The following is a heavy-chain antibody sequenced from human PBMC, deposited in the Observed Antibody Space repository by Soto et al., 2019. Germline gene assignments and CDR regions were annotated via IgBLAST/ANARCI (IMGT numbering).Heavy chain of an antibody. CDR3: VKDLTFGSGKFAAFDM. J-gene: IGHJ3*02. Sequence: EVQLVESVGGLVQPGRSLRLSCAASGFTFDDYAMHWVRQAPGKGLEWVSGISWNSGSIGYADSVKGRFAISRDNAKNSLYLQMNGLRAEDTALYYCVKDLTFGSGKFAAFDMWGQGTVVTVSS. CDR1: GFTFDDYA. CDR2: ISWNSGSI. D-gene: IGHD3-10*01. V-gene: IGHV3-9*01.